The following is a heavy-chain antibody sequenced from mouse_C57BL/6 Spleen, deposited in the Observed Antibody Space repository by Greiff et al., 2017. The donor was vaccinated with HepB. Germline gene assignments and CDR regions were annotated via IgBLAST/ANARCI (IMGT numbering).Heavy chain of an antibody. CDR2: ISYDGSN. D-gene: IGHD4-1*01. V-gene: IGHV3-6*01. Sequence: EVQLVESGPGLVKPSQSLSLTCSVTGYSITSGYYWNWIRQFPGNKLEWMGYISYDGSNNYNPSLKNRISITRDTSKNQFFLMLNSVTTEDTATYYCARENWDVEAMDYWGQGTSVTVSS. CDR3: ARENWDVEAMDY. CDR1: GYSITSGYY. J-gene: IGHJ4*01.